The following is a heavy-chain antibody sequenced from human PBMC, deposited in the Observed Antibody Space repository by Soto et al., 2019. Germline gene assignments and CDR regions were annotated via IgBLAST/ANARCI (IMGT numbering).Heavy chain of an antibody. CDR2: INPILSMS. CDR3: ASSYGSGYRAFDY. CDR1: GDTFTFYS. Sequence: QVQLVQSGAEVKRPGSSVKVSCKASGDTFTFYSINWVRQAPGLGLEWMGRINPILSMSNYAQRFQGRVTMAADKFTSTASMELSSLRSEATALYYCASSYGSGYRAFDYWGQGALVTVSS. V-gene: IGHV1-69*02. D-gene: IGHD3-10*01. J-gene: IGHJ4*02.